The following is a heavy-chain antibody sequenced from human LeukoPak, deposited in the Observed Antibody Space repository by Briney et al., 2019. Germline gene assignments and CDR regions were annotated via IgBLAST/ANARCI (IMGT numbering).Heavy chain of an antibody. J-gene: IGHJ4*02. V-gene: IGHV3-15*01. Sequence: GGSLRLSCVGSGFTFSDAWMNWVRQSPGKGLEWVGRIKSKTEGGTTDYAAPVKGRFTISRDDSKTTLYLQMNSLKTEDTAVYYCTTAYYYGNSDYYYWGQGTLVTVSS. CDR3: TTAYYYGNSDYYY. CDR1: GFTFSDAW. CDR2: IKSKTEGGTT. D-gene: IGHD3-22*01.